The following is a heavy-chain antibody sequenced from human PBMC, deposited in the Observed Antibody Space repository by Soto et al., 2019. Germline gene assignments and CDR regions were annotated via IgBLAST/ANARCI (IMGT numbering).Heavy chain of an antibody. D-gene: IGHD6-19*01. CDR2: ISYDGSNK. CDR1: GFTFSSYG. V-gene: IGHV3-30*18. Sequence: QVQLVESGGGVVQPGRSLRLSCAASGFTFSSYGMHWVRQAPGKGLEWVAVISYDGSNKYYADSVKGRFTISRDNSKNTLYLQMNSLRAEDTAVYYCAKSSIAMAGYFDYWGQGTLVTVSS. CDR3: AKSSIAMAGYFDY. J-gene: IGHJ4*02.